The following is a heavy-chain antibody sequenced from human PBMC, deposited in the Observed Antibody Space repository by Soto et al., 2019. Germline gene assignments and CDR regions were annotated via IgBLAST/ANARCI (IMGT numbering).Heavy chain of an antibody. CDR3: VRTSMVVPAATREYY. V-gene: IGHV3-74*01. Sequence: EVQLVESGGGLVQPGGSLRLSCAASGFTFSSYWMHWVRQAPGKGLVWVSRINSDGSSTSYADSVTGLFTFSRDNDKNALYLQRNSLRSADTAVYYCVRTSMVVPAATREYYWVQGNLVTVAS. J-gene: IGHJ4*02. D-gene: IGHD2-15*01. CDR1: GFTFSSYW. CDR2: INSDGSST.